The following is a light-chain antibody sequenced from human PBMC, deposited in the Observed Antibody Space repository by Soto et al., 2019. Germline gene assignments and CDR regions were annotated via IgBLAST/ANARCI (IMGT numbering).Light chain of an antibody. CDR2: EVS. J-gene: IGLJ2*01. V-gene: IGLV2-8*01. CDR1: SSDVGGYKY. Sequence: QSALTQPPSASGSPGQSVTISCTGTSSDVGGYKYVSWYQQHPGKAPKVMVYEVSKRPSGVPDRFSGSKSGNTASLTVSGLQAEDEADYYCTSYAGSGNVLFGGGTKLTVL. CDR3: TSYAGSGNVL.